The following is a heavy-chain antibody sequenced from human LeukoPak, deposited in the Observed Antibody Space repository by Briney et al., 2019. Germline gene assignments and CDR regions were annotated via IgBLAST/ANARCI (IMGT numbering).Heavy chain of an antibody. J-gene: IGHJ4*02. CDR2: INPNSGGT. Sequence: ASVKVSCKASGYTFTGYYMHWVRQAPGQGLEWMGRINPNSGGTNYAQKFQGRVTMTRDTSISTAYMELSRLRSDDTAVYYCARAPSGYSYGYYFDYWGQGTLVTVSS. CDR1: GYTFTGYY. CDR3: ARAPSGYSYGYYFDY. D-gene: IGHD5-18*01. V-gene: IGHV1-2*06.